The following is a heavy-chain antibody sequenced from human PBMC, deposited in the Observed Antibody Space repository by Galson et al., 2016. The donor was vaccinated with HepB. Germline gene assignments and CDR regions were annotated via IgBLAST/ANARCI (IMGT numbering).Heavy chain of an antibody. D-gene: IGHD4-17*01. CDR2: IHHRGRT. J-gene: IGHJ6*03. CDR1: GGSFSGYY. V-gene: IGHV4-34*01. Sequence: ETLSLTCAVYGGSFSGYYWGWVRQPPGKGRGWIGAIHHRGRTNYKPSLKGRATISVDTSKNQFSLKLSSVTAADAAVYYCAGGDYPDYGDYASAYYYMDVWGKGTTVTVSS. CDR3: AGGDYPDYGDYASAYYYMDV.